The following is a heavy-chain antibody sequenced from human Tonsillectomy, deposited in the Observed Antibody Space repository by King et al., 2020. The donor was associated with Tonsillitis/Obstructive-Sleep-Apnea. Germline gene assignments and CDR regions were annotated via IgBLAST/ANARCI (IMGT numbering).Heavy chain of an antibody. J-gene: IGHJ6*03. CDR2: ISGGNGGP. CDR3: AADYPYYYYCMDV. Sequence: VQLVESGGGLVQPGGSLRLSCAASGFTFRNDALIWVRQAPGKGLEWVSGISGGNGGPYYAESVTGRFTISRDMSKNTLYLQMNSLRAEDTAVYYCAADYPYYYYCMDVWGKGTTVTVSS. D-gene: IGHD4/OR15-4a*01. CDR1: GFTFRNDA. V-gene: IGHV3-23*04.